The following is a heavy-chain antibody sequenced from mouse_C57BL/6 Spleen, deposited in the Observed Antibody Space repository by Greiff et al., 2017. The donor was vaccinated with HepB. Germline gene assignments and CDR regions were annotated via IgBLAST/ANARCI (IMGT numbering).Heavy chain of an antibody. Sequence: EVKLQESGGGLVQPKGSLKLSCAASGFSFNTYAMNWVRQAPGKGLEWVARIRSKSNNYATYYADSVKDRFTISRDDSESMLYLQMNNLKTEDTAMYYCVRLNFYWYFDVWGTGTTVTVSS. CDR3: VRLNFYWYFDV. CDR1: GFSFNTYA. V-gene: IGHV10-1*01. CDR2: IRSKSNNYAT. J-gene: IGHJ1*03.